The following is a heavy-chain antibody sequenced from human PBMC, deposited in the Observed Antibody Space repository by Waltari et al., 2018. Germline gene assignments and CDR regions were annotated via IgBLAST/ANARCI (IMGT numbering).Heavy chain of an antibody. J-gene: IGHJ4*01. V-gene: IGHV3-7*01. Sequence: EVQLMESGGGLVQPGGSLRLACTASGFSFSAYWMTWVRQAPGKGQEWVANINHDGSGISYVDSVKGRVTISRDNAKNSLYLQMNSLRAEDTAIYYCSWSLDYLGHGTLVTVSS. CDR3: SWSLDY. CDR1: GFSFSAYW. CDR2: INHDGSGI.